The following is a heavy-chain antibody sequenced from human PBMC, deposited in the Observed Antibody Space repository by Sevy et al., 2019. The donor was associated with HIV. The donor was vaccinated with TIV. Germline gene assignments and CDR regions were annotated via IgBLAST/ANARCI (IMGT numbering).Heavy chain of an antibody. J-gene: IGHJ3*02. CDR2: ISGLSNYK. Sequence: GGSLRLSCAASGFTFTDFYLNWVRQAPGKGLEWVSSISGLSNYKCYSDSMKGRFTISRDNAENSIYLQMNSLRAEDSAVYFCARRGPSTVHDAFDIWGQGTMVTVSS. D-gene: IGHD4-17*01. CDR3: ARRGPSTVHDAFDI. V-gene: IGHV3-21*01. CDR1: GFTFTDFY.